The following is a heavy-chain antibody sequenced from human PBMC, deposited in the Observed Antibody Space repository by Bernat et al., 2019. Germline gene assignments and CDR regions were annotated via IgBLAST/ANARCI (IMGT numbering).Heavy chain of an antibody. CDR1: GFPFSNYW. CDR3: ASGFCGTSNCYSLVMDV. J-gene: IGHJ6*02. CDR2: INTDGSSP. Sequence: EVQLVESGGGLVQPGGSLRLSCEASGFPFSNYWMHWFRQAPRKGRVWVSRINTDGSSPNYADSVKGRFTISRDNAKNTVYLQMNSLSPEDTGVYYCASGFCGTSNCYSLVMDVWGQGTTVTVSS. D-gene: IGHD2-2*01. V-gene: IGHV3-74*01.